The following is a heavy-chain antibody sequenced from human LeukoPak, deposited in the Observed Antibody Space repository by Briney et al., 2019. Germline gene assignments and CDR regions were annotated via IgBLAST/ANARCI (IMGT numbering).Heavy chain of an antibody. CDR2: INSDGSEG. Sequence: GGSLRLSCAVSGFTFSGFWMSWSRQAPGKGLEWVASINSDGSEGYYADVVKGRFTISRDNAKNSLYLQMNSLRAEDTAVYYCARDADSSSWSMYYYYGMDVWGQGTTVTVSS. D-gene: IGHD6-13*01. CDR1: GFTFSGFW. J-gene: IGHJ6*02. CDR3: ARDADSSSWSMYYYYGMDV. V-gene: IGHV3-7*01.